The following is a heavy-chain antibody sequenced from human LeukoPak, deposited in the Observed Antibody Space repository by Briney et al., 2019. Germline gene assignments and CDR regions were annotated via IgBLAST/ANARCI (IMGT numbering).Heavy chain of an antibody. Sequence: GGSLRLSCEGSGFTFSSYSMNWVRQAPGKGLEWFSYISRPGNTVYYADSVRGRFAISRDNAKNSLYLQMSSLRGEDTAVYYCAREQGRGSTWYPEYFQPWGQGTLVIVSS. V-gene: IGHV3-48*01. D-gene: IGHD6-13*01. CDR2: ISRPGNTV. CDR1: GFTFSSYS. J-gene: IGHJ1*01. CDR3: AREQGRGSTWYPEYFQP.